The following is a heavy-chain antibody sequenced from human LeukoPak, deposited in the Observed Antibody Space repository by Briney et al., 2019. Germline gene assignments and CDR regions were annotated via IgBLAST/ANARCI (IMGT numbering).Heavy chain of an antibody. J-gene: IGHJ6*03. V-gene: IGHV4-39*01. D-gene: IGHD3-10*01. CDR1: GGSISSSSYY. CDR3: ARQNGSASITYYYYYYMDV. CDR2: IYYSGST. Sequence: SETLSLTCTVSGGSISSSSYYWGWIRQPPGKGLECIGRIYYSGSTYYNPSLKSRVTISVDTSKNQFSLKLSSVTAADTAVYYCARQNGSASITYYYYYYMDVWGKGTTVTISS.